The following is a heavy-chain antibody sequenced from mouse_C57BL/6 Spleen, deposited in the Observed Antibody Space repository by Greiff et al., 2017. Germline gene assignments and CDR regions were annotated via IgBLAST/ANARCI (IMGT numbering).Heavy chain of an antibody. V-gene: IGHV5-4*01. Sequence: VKLVESGGGLVKPGGSLKLSCAASGFTFSSYAMSWVRQTPEKRLEWVATISDGGSYTYYPDNVKGRFTISRDNAKNNLYLQMSHLKSEATAMYYCARDGTYYSNLAWFAYWGQGTLVTVSA. CDR1: GFTFSSYA. D-gene: IGHD2-5*01. J-gene: IGHJ3*01. CDR3: ARDGTYYSNLAWFAY. CDR2: ISDGGSYT.